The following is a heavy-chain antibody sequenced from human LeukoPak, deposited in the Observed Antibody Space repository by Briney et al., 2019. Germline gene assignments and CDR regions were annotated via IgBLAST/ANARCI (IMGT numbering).Heavy chain of an antibody. D-gene: IGHD3-22*01. CDR3: ARDYYASSGWFDY. Sequence: GGSLRLSCAASGFTPSSYWMHWVRQAPGKGLVWVSRINSDGSTTNYADSVKGRFTISRDNAKNTLYLQMDGLRAEDTAVYYCARDYYASSGWFDYWGQGTLVTVSS. CDR1: GFTPSSYW. V-gene: IGHV3-74*01. J-gene: IGHJ4*02. CDR2: INSDGSTT.